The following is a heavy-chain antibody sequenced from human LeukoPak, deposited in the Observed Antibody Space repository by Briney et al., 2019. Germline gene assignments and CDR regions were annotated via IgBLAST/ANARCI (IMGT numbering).Heavy chain of an antibody. CDR1: GXSISSSNG. J-gene: IGHJ5*02. D-gene: IGHD2-15*01. CDR2: IYHSGST. Sequence: PSGTLSLTCAVSGXSISSSNGWSWVRQPPGKGLEWIGQIYHSGSTNYNPSLKSRVTTSVDKSKNQFSLKLRSVTAADTAVYYCARPLSLGYCSGGSCYGRGAWFDRWGQGTLVTVSS. V-gene: IGHV4-4*02. CDR3: ARPLSLGYCSGGSCYGRGAWFDR.